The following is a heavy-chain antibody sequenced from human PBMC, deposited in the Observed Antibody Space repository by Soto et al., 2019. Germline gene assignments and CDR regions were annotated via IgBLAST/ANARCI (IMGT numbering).Heavy chain of an antibody. CDR2: INHSGST. CDR1: GGSFSGYY. V-gene: IGHV4-34*01. Sequence: QVQLQQWGAGLLKPSETLSLTCAVYGGSFSGYYWSWIRQPPGKGLEWIGEINHSGSTNYKPSLKSRVTISVDTSKNQFSLKLSSVTAADTAVYYCARDLKRLYYYYYMDVWGKGTTVTVSS. J-gene: IGHJ6*03. CDR3: ARDLKRLYYYYYMDV.